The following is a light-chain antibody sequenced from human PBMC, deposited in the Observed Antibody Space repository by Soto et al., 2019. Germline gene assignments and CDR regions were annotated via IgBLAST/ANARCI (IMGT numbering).Light chain of an antibody. CDR1: ESVGDY. Sequence: IVLTQSPGALSLSTGERATLSCWASESVGDYLAWYQQKPGQAPRLLISGATKRTSGTPDRFSGTWSETAFTLAISRLEPGDLAVYYWQQYGTSPAITFGQGTRLEI. CDR3: QQYGTSPAIT. V-gene: IGKV3-20*01. J-gene: IGKJ5*01. CDR2: GAT.